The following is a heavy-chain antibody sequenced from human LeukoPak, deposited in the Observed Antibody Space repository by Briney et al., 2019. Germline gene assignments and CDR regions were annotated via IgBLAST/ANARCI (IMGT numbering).Heavy chain of an antibody. D-gene: IGHD3-9*01. CDR1: GGSFSGYY. CDR2: INHSGST. J-gene: IGHJ3*02. CDR3: ARGPATYYDILTGYWKRSDAFDI. V-gene: IGHV4-34*01. Sequence: SETLSLTCAVYGGSFSGYYWSWIRQPPGKGLEWIGEINHSGSTNYNPSLKSRVTTSVDTSKNQFSLKLSSVTAADTAVYYCARGPATYYDILTGYWKRSDAFDIWGQGTMVTVSS.